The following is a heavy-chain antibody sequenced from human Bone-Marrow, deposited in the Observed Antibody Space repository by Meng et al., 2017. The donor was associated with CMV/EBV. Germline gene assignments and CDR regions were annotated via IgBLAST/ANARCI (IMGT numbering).Heavy chain of an antibody. CDR2: IYSGGST. D-gene: IGHD3-10*01. V-gene: IGHV3-66*02. Sequence: GESLKISCAASGFTVSSNYMSWVRQAPGKGLEWVSVIYSGGSTYYADSVKGRFTISRDNSKNTVYLQMNSLRAEDTAVYYCASTGGHWYFDLWGRGTLVTVSS. J-gene: IGHJ2*01. CDR1: GFTVSSNY. CDR3: ASTGGHWYFDL.